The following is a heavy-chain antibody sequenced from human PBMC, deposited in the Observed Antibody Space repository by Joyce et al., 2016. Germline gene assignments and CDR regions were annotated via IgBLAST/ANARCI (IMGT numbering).Heavy chain of an antibody. CDR3: ARDLASGAGEGPFDI. CDR2: INPKSGGT. D-gene: IGHD3-10*01. Sequence: QVQLVQSGAEVKKPGASVKVSCKTSGYTFTASYIHWVRQAPGQGLEWMGWINPKSGGTNYAQKFQGRVTMTRDTSISAAYMELRRLRSDDTAVYYCARDLASGAGEGPFDIWGQGAVVTVSS. J-gene: IGHJ3*02. CDR1: GYTFTASY. V-gene: IGHV1-2*02.